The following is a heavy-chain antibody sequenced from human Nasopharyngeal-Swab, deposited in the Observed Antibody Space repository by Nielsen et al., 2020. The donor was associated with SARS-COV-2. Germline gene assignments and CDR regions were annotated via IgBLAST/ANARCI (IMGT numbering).Heavy chain of an antibody. CDR3: ARDLNSNYFDY. CDR2: IFPIFGTA. Sequence: SVKVPCKASGGTFSSYAISWVRQAPGQGLEWMGGIFPIFGTANYAQKFQGRVTITADESTSTAYMELSSLRSEDTAVYYCARDLNSNYFDYWGQGTLVTVSS. V-gene: IGHV1-69*13. D-gene: IGHD4-11*01. J-gene: IGHJ4*02. CDR1: GGTFSSYA.